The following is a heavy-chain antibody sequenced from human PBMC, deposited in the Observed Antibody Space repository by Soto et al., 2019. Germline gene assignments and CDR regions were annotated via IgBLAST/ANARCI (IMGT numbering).Heavy chain of an antibody. V-gene: IGHV4-59*01. CDR3: ARSHDYCNQYYFDY. D-gene: IGHD4-4*01. CDR1: GGSISSYY. CDR2: IYYIGST. J-gene: IGHJ4*02. Sequence: PSETLSLTCTVSGGSISSYYWNWIRQPPGKGLEWIGYIYYIGSTNYNPPLKSRVTISVDTSKNQFSLKLSSVTAADTAVYYCARSHDYCNQYYFDYWGQGTMVTVSS.